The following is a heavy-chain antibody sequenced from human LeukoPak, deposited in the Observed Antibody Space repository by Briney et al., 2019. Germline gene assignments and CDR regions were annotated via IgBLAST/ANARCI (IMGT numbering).Heavy chain of an antibody. J-gene: IGHJ4*02. D-gene: IGHD5-12*01. CDR3: ARGGGYSHY. CDR2: IYHSGTT. Sequence: SETLSLTCTVSGYSISSDYYWGWIRQPPGKGLEWIGNIYHSGTTYYNPSLKSRVTISVDTSKNQFSLKLSSVTAADTAVYYCARGGGYSHYWGQGTLVTVSS. CDR1: GYSISSDYY. V-gene: IGHV4-38-2*02.